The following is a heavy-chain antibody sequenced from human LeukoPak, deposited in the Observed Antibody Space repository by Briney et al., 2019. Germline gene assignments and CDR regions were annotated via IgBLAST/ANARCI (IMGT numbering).Heavy chain of an antibody. Sequence: GASVKVSCKASGYTFTGYYMHWVRQAPGQGLEWMERINPNSGGTNYAQKFQGRVTITRDTSISTAYMELTRLRSDDTAVYYCAKFGAGYLYWGQGALVTVSS. CDR1: GYTFTGYY. D-gene: IGHD5-12*01. CDR2: INPNSGGT. J-gene: IGHJ4*02. CDR3: AKFGAGYLY. V-gene: IGHV1-2*06.